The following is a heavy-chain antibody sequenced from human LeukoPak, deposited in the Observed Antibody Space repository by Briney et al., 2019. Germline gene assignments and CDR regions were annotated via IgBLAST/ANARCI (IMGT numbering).Heavy chain of an antibody. CDR1: GGTFSSYA. Sequence: GASVKVSCKASGGTFSSYAISWVRQAPGQGLEWMGGIIPIFGTANYAQKFQGRVTITTDESTSTAYMELSSLRSEDTAVYYCARGAPDCSGGSCYRRDYYYYMDVWGKGTTVTVSS. CDR3: ARGAPDCSGGSCYRRDYYYYMDV. V-gene: IGHV1-69*05. CDR2: IIPIFGTA. J-gene: IGHJ6*03. D-gene: IGHD2-15*01.